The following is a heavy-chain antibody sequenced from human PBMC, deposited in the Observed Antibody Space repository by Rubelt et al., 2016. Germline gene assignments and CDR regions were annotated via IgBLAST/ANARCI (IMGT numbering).Heavy chain of an antibody. Sequence: QVQLVASGGGVVQPGLSLRLSCAASGFTFRSYGMHWVRQAPGKGLDGVALIWYAGTNENYADSVEGRFTISSDNSKTTLYLQMNSLRGEDTAVYYCSRRQYYGSGSQDYWGQGTLVTVSS. CDR1: GFTFRSYG. D-gene: IGHD3-10*01. J-gene: IGHJ4*02. CDR3: SRRQYYGSGSQDY. CDR2: IWYAGTNE. V-gene: IGHV3-33*08.